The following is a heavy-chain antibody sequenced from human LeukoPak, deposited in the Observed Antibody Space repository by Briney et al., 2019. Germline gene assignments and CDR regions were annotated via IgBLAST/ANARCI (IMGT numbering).Heavy chain of an antibody. J-gene: IGHJ4*02. CDR2: ISAYNGNT. V-gene: IGHV1-18*01. D-gene: IGHD3-22*01. CDR1: GYTFTSYG. CDR3: ATTTPDYYDSSGYYGY. Sequence: ASVKFSCKASGYTFTSYGISWVRQAPGQGLEWMGWISAYNGNTNYAQKLQGRVTMTTDTSTSTAYMELRSLRSDDTAVYYCATTTPDYYDSSGYYGYWGQGTLVTVSS.